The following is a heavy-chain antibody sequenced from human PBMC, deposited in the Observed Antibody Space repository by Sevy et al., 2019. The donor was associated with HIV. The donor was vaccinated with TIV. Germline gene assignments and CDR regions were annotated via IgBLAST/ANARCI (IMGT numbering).Heavy chain of an antibody. CDR2: IRFDASTK. D-gene: IGHD6-6*01. CDR3: AKDLTGRYTSSSGDFDY. Sequence: GGSLRLSCAASGFTFSNYGMHWVRQAPGKGLEWVALIRFDASTKYYKDSVKGRFTVSRDNAKNILYLQMNSLRPEDTAVCYCAKDLTGRYTSSSGDFDYWGQGTLVTVSS. V-gene: IGHV3-30*02. J-gene: IGHJ4*02. CDR1: GFTFSNYG.